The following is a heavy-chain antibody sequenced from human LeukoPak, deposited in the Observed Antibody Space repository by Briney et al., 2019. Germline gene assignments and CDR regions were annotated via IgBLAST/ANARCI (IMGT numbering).Heavy chain of an antibody. D-gene: IGHD2-21*02. CDR2: IWYDGSKK. CDR1: GFPFRSYG. J-gene: IGHJ3*02. V-gene: IGHV3-33*01. CDR3: ARIYCGGDCLDAAPLSDAFDI. Sequence: PGGSLRLSCAASGFPFRSYGMHWVRQAPGKGLEWVAVIWYDGSKKYYGDSVKGRFTTSRDNSKNTLYLQVNSLRAEDTAVYYCARIYCGGDCLDAAPLSDAFDIWGQGTMVTVSS.